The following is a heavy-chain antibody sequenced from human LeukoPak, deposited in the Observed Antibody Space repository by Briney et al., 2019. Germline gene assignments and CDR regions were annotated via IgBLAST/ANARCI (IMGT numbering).Heavy chain of an antibody. V-gene: IGHV3-9*03. CDR1: GFTFDDYA. D-gene: IGHD3-10*01. CDR2: ISWNSGSI. J-gene: IGHJ4*02. CDR3: AKDMDYYGSGSPMGMDY. Sequence: GRSLRLSCAASGFTFDDYAMHWVRHAPGKGLEWVSGISWNSGSIGYADSVKGRFTISRDNAKNSLYLQMNSLRAEDMALYYCAKDMDYYGSGSPMGMDYWGQGTLVTVSS.